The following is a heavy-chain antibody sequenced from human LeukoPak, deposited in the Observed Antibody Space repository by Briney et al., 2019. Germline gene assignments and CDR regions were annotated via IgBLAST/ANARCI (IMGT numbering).Heavy chain of an antibody. CDR2: IIPIFGTA. D-gene: IGHD3-22*01. V-gene: IGHV1-69*13. Sequence: ASVKVSCKASGGTFSSYAISWVRQAPGQGLEWMGGIIPIFGTANYAQKFQGRVTITADESTSTAYMELSSLRSEDTAVYYCAREWGLESSGYYYAYWGQGTLVTVSS. J-gene: IGHJ4*02. CDR1: GGTFSSYA. CDR3: AREWGLESSGYYYAY.